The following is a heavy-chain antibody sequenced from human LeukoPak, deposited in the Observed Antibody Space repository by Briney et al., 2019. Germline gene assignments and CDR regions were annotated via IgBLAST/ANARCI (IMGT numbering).Heavy chain of an antibody. CDR3: ARVVGSGSGYYFDY. CDR2: ISGSGGST. Sequence: QPGGSLRLSCAASGFTFSSYAMSWVRQAPGKGLEWVSAISGSGGSTSYADSVKGRFTISRDNSKNTLYLQMNSLRAEDTAVYYCARVVGSGSGYYFDYWGQGTLITVSS. D-gene: IGHD3-10*01. CDR1: GFTFSSYA. V-gene: IGHV3-23*01. J-gene: IGHJ4*02.